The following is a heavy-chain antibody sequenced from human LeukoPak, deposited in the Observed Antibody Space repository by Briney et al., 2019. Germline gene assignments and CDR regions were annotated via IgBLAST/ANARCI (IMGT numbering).Heavy chain of an antibody. J-gene: IGHJ4*02. CDR2: IKQDGSSR. Sequence: GGSLRRSCAVSGFTFNSYWMSWVRQGPGRGLEWVANIKQDGSSRYYVDSVKGRFTISRDNAQNSLYLQMNSLRAEDTAVYYCARDTDYRDYPPDYWGQGTLVTVSS. V-gene: IGHV3-7*04. D-gene: IGHD4-17*01. CDR1: GFTFNSYW. CDR3: ARDTDYRDYPPDY.